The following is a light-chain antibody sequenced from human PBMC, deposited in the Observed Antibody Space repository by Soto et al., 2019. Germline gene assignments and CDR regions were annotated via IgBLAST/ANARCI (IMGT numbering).Light chain of an antibody. Sequence: DVVMTQSPLSLPVTLGQPASISCRSSQSLVYSDGNTYLNWFQQRPGQSPRRLIYKVSNRDSGVPERFSGSGSGTDFTLKISRVEAEDVGVYSCMQGTHWPRTFGQGTKLEIK. J-gene: IGKJ2*01. CDR2: KVS. V-gene: IGKV2-30*01. CDR1: QSLVYSDGNTY. CDR3: MQGTHWPRT.